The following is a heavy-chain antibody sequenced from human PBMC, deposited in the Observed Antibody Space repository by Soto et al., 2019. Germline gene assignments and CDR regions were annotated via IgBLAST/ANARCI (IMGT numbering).Heavy chain of an antibody. CDR1: GGSISSYY. CDR3: ARVWETYCTNGVCYGAFDI. J-gene: IGHJ3*02. D-gene: IGHD2-8*01. CDR2: IYYSGST. V-gene: IGHV4-59*01. Sequence: QVQLQESGPGLVKPSETLSLTCTVSGGSISSYYWSWIRQPPGKGLEWIGYIYYSGSTNYNPSLKIRVTISVDTSKNQFSLKLSAVTAADTAVYYCARVWETYCTNGVCYGAFDIWGQGTMVTVSS.